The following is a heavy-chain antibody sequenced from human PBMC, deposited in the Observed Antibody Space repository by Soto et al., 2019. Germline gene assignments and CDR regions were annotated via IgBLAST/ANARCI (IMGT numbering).Heavy chain of an antibody. D-gene: IGHD4-17*01. CDR2: IIPILGIA. J-gene: IGHJ3*02. V-gene: IGHV1-69*02. CDR3: ARRTCEADYGDDAFDI. Sequence: QVQLVQSGAEVKKPGSSVKVSCKASGGTFSSYTISWVRQAPGQGLEWMGRIIPILGIANYAQKFQGRVTITADKSTSTAYMELSSLRSEDTAVYYCARRTCEADYGDDAFDIWGQGTMVTVSS. CDR1: GGTFSSYT.